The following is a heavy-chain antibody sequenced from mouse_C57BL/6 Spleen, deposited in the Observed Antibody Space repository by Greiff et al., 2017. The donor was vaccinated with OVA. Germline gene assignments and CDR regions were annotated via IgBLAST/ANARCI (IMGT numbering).Heavy chain of an antibody. V-gene: IGHV1-76*01. CDR3: ARTEVLFAYAMDY. CDR2: IYPGSGNT. D-gene: IGHD1-1*02. J-gene: IGHJ4*01. Sequence: QVQLKQSGAELVRPGASVKLSCKASGYTFTDYYINWVKQRPGQGLEWIARIYPGSGNTYYNEKFKGKATLTAEKSSSTAYMQLSSLTSEDSAVYFCARTEVLFAYAMDYWGQGTSVTVSS. CDR1: GYTFTDYY.